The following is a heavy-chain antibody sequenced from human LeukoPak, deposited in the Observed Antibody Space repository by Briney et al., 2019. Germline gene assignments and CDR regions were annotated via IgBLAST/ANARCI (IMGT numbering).Heavy chain of an antibody. CDR3: ARDLSGYCTSGTCYAFDI. Sequence: GGSLRLPCAASEFSVSSNYMNWVRRAPGKGLEWVSVIYTDGNTYYADSVKGRFTISRDKSKNTMYLQMNSLRAEDTALYYCARDLSGYCTSGTCYAFDIWGQGTMVTVSS. CDR2: IYTDGNT. D-gene: IGHD2-15*01. CDR1: EFSVSSNY. V-gene: IGHV3-53*01. J-gene: IGHJ3*02.